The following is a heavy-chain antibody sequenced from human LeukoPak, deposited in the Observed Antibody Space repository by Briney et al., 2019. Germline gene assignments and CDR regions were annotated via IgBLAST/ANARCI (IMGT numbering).Heavy chain of an antibody. V-gene: IGHV3-11*06. J-gene: IGHJ4*02. CDR1: GFTFSDYY. Sequence: PGGSLRLSCAASGFTFSDYYMSWIRQAPGKGLEWVSYISSSSSYTNYADSVKGRFTISRDNAKNSLYLQMNSLRAEDTAVYYCARDQRKVRGVTARYFDYWGQGTLVTVSS. CDR2: ISSSSSYT. CDR3: ARDQRKVRGVTARYFDY. D-gene: IGHD3-10*01.